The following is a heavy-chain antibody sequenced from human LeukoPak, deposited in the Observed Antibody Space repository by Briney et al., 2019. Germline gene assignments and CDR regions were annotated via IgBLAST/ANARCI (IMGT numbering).Heavy chain of an antibody. J-gene: IGHJ5*02. CDR3: ARDRGVRGVIINWFDP. Sequence: ASVKVSCKASGYTFTGYYMHWVRQAPGQGLEWMGWINPNSGGTNYAQKFQGRVTMTRDTSISTAYMELSRLRSDDTAVYYCARDRGVRGVIINWFDPWGQGTLVNVSS. CDR2: INPNSGGT. D-gene: IGHD3-10*01. CDR1: GYTFTGYY. V-gene: IGHV1-2*02.